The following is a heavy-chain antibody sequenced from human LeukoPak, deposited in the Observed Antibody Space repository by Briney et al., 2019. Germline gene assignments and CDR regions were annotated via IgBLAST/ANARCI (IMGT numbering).Heavy chain of an antibody. CDR2: IYYSGST. CDR1: GGSISSYY. Sequence: SETLSLTCTVSGGSISSYYWSWIRQPPGKGLEWIGYIYYSGSTNYSPSLKSRVTISVDTSKNQFSLKLSSVTAADTAVYYCAREAWAYYGSGSYSYYYYMDVWGKGTTVTVSS. J-gene: IGHJ6*03. V-gene: IGHV4-59*01. D-gene: IGHD3-10*01. CDR3: AREAWAYYGSGSYSYYYYMDV.